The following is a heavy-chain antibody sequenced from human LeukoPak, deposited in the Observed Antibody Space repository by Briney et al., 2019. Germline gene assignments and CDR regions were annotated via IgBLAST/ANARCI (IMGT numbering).Heavy chain of an antibody. CDR2: IYYSGST. Sequence: SETLSLTCTVSGGSISSYYWSWIRQPPGKGLEWIGYIYYSGSTNYNPSLKSRVTISVDTSKNQFSLKLSSVTVADTAVYYCARHRVRLGYCSSTSCYATYYYYYGMDVWGQGTTVTVSS. V-gene: IGHV4-59*08. CDR3: ARHRVRLGYCSSTSCYATYYYYYGMDV. D-gene: IGHD2-2*01. CDR1: GGSISSYY. J-gene: IGHJ6*02.